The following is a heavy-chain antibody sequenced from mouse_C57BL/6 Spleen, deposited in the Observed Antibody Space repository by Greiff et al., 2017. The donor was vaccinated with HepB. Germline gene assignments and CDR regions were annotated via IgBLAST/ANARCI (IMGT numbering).Heavy chain of an antibody. Sequence: VMLVESGAELARPGASVKMSCKASGYTFTSYTMHWVKQRPGQGLEWIGYINPSSGYTKYNQKFKDKATLTADKSSSTAYMQLSSLTSEDSAVYYCADQLFDYWGQGTTLTVSS. CDR2: INPSSGYT. CDR1: GYTFTSYT. V-gene: IGHV1-4*01. CDR3: ADQLFDY. D-gene: IGHD1-3*01. J-gene: IGHJ2*01.